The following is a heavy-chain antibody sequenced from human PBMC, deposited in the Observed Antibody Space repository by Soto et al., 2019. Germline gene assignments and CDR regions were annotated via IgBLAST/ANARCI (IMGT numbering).Heavy chain of an antibody. D-gene: IGHD3-16*01. Sequence: LRLSCAASGFTFSSYGMHWVRQAPGKGLEGVAVISYDGTNKHYADSVKGRFTISRDNSKNTLYLEMNSPRAEDTAVYYCARDSYGLDYWGQGTLVTVSS. V-gene: IGHV3-30*03. J-gene: IGHJ4*02. CDR2: ISYDGTNK. CDR1: GFTFSSYG. CDR3: ARDSYGLDY.